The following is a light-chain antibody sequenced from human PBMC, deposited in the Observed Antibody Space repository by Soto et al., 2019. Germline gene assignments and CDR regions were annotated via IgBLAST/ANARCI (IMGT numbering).Light chain of an antibody. J-gene: IGLJ1*01. CDR2: SNN. Sequence: QSVLTQPPSASGTPGQRVTISCSGSSSNIGSNAVKWYQQFPGTAPKLLIYSNNQRPSGVPDRFSGSKSGTSASLAISGLQSGDEADYYCAAWDGSLNGYVFGTGTKVTVL. V-gene: IGLV1-44*01. CDR1: SSNIGSNA. CDR3: AAWDGSLNGYV.